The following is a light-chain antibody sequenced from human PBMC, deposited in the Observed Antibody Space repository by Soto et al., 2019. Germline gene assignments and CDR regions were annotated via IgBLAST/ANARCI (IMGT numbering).Light chain of an antibody. J-gene: IGKJ5*01. V-gene: IGKV3-20*01. CDR3: QQYSSSPRT. CDR1: QTISSGF. Sequence: EIVLTQSPGILYLSPGDRATLSCRASQTISSGFLAWYQQKVGQAPGLLIYDASNRATGVPDRFSGSGSGTDFSLTISRLEPEDFAVYHCQQYSSSPRTFGQGTRLEI. CDR2: DAS.